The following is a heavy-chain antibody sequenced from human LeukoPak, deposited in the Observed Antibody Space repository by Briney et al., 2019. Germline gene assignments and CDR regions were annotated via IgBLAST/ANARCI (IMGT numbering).Heavy chain of an antibody. J-gene: IGHJ4*02. D-gene: IGHD3-16*01. Sequence: GGSLRLSCAASGFTFSSYGMHWVRQAPGKGLEWVAFIRYDGSNKYYADSVKGRFTISRDNSKNTLYLQMNSLRAEDTAVYYCAKDWGEYLYYFDYWGQGTLVTVSS. CDR1: GFTFSSYG. CDR2: IRYDGSNK. V-gene: IGHV3-30*02. CDR3: AKDWGEYLYYFDY.